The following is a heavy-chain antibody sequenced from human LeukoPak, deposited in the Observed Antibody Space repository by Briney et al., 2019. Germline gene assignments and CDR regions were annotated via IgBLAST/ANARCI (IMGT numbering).Heavy chain of an antibody. CDR1: GFTFTSYA. D-gene: IGHD3-16*02. J-gene: IGHJ6*02. CDR2: ISARGSSK. Sequence: QPGGSLRLSCAASGFTFTSYAMTWVRQAPGKGLEWVSSISARGSSKYYADSVRGRFTISRDNSKNTLYLQMNSLRAEDTAVYYCAREAYDYVWGSYRFGTPYGMDVWGQGTTVTVSS. CDR3: AREAYDYVWGSYRFGTPYGMDV. V-gene: IGHV3-23*01.